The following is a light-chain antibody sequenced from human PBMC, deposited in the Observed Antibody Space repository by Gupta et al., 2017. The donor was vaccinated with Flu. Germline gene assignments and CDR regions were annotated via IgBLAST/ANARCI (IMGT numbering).Light chain of an antibody. CDR2: LAS. J-gene: IGKJ1*01. V-gene: IGKV1-39*01. CDR1: QSVGTY. Sequence: DIQMTQSPPSLSASVGERVIVTCRTSQSVGTYLNWYQQKPGKAPTLLIYLASSLHSEVSSRFSGSGSGTEFTLTISSLQPDDFATYFCHQTYATPQTFGPGTKVYIK. CDR3: HQTYATPQT.